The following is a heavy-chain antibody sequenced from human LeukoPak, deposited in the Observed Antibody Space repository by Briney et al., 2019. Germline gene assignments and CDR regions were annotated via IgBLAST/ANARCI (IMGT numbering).Heavy chain of an antibody. CDR2: IYNSGSI. CDR1: GASITTYY. CDR3: ARVGSRAVAGIDY. V-gene: IGHV4-59*01. Sequence: SETLSLTCTVSGASITTYYWSWIRQPPGMGLEWVGNIYNSGSINYNPTLKSRVTMSLDTSKNLFSLKLTSVTVADTAIYYCARVGSRAVAGIDYWGQGTLVTVSS. J-gene: IGHJ4*02. D-gene: IGHD6-19*01.